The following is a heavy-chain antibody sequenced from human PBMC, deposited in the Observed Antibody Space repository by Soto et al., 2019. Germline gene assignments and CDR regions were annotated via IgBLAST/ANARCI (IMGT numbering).Heavy chain of an antibody. V-gene: IGHV4-39*01. D-gene: IGHD3-22*01. CDR2: IYYSGST. J-gene: IGHJ4*02. CDR3: ERHDWYDSSGYYY. CDR1: GGSISSSSYY. Sequence: SETLSLTCTVSGGSISSSSYYWGWIRQPPGKGLEWIGSIYYSGSTYYNPSLKSRVTISVDTSKNQFSLKLSSVTAADTAVYYCERHDWYDSSGYYYWGQGTLVTVSS.